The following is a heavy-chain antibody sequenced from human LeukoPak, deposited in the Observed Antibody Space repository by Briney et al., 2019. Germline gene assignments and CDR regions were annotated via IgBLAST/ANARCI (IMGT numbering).Heavy chain of an antibody. CDR1: GGSFSGYY. CDR3: ARLKPAGIQLWLNSGRWFDP. CDR2: INHSGST. V-gene: IGHV4-34*01. Sequence: PSETLSLTCAVYGGSFSGYYWSWIRQPPGKGLEWIGEINHSGSTNYNPSLKSRVTISVDTSKNQFSLKLNSVTAADTAVYYCARLKPAGIQLWLNSGRWFDPWGQGTLVTVSS. J-gene: IGHJ5*02. D-gene: IGHD5-18*01.